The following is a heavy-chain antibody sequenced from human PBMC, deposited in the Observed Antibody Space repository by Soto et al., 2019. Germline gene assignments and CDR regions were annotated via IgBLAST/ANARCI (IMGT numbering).Heavy chain of an antibody. CDR1: GFTFSSYG. V-gene: IGHV3-30*18. D-gene: IGHD2-2*01. Sequence: GGSLRLSCAASGFTFSSYGMHWVRQAPGKGLEWVAVISYDGSNKYYADSVKGRFTISRDNSKNTLYLQMNSLRAEDTAVYYCAKNSARRRAIVVVPDAPPGWFDPWGQGTLVTVSS. CDR2: ISYDGSNK. CDR3: AKNSARRRAIVVVPDAPPGWFDP. J-gene: IGHJ5*02.